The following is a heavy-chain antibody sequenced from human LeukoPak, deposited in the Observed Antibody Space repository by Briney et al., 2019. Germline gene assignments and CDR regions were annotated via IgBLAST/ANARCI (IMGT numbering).Heavy chain of an antibody. CDR2: ILYDGSNK. V-gene: IGHV3-30*04. CDR3: ATSPPSLGYCSGGSCYGWRY. CDR1: GFTFSNYA. Sequence: GGSLRLSCAASGFTFSNYAMHWVRQAPGKGLEWVTVILYDGSNKYYADSVKGRFTISRDNSKNALYLQMNNLRPEDTAVYYCATSPPSLGYCSGGSCYGWRYWGQGTLVTVSS. J-gene: IGHJ4*02. D-gene: IGHD2-15*01.